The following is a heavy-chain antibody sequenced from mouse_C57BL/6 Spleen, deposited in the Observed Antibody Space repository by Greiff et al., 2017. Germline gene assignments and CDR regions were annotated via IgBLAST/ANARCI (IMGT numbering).Heavy chain of an antibody. CDR1: GFNIKDYY. V-gene: IGHV14-1*01. CDR2: IDPEDGDT. CDR3: PTITTVVSPY. Sequence: EVQLQQSGAELVRPGASVKLSCTASGFNIKDYYMHWVKQRPEQGLEWIGRIDPEDGDTEYAPKFQGKATMTADTSSNTAYLHLISLTSEDTSVYYCPTITTVVSPYWGQGTTLTVSS. J-gene: IGHJ2*01. D-gene: IGHD1-1*01.